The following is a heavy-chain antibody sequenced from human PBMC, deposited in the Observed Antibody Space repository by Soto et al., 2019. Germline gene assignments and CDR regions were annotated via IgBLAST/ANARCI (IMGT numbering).Heavy chain of an antibody. CDR2: ITPRGGST. Sequence: GASVKVSCKASGYTFTIYYMHWGRQASGQCLEWMKIITPRGGSTSYAQKFEGRVTMTRETSTSTVYMELSSLKSEDKEVYYRAREDNPDYVWGSYRPNRFDYWGQGTLVTVSS. D-gene: IGHD3-16*02. CDR1: GYTFTIYY. V-gene: IGHV1-46*01. CDR3: AREDNPDYVWGSYRPNRFDY. J-gene: IGHJ4*02.